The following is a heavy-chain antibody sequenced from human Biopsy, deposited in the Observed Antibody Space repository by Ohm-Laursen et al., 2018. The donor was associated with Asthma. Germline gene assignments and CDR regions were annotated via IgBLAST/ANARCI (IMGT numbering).Heavy chain of an antibody. CDR3: VRDGTDDAFDI. J-gene: IGHJ3*02. Sequence: SLRLSCTASGFSLSNFAIHWVRQAPGKGLEWVGVISKDASTQDYADSVKGRFNMARDNSKNTLDLQMNSLREEDTAVYYCVRDGTDDAFDIWGQGTVVSVSS. CDR2: ISKDASTQ. CDR1: GFSLSNFA. D-gene: IGHD1-1*01. V-gene: IGHV3-30*01.